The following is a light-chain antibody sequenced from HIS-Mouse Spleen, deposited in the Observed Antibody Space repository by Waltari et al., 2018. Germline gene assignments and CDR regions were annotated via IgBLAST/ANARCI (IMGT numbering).Light chain of an antibody. V-gene: IGLV2-14*01. J-gene: IGLJ3*02. CDR2: EVS. Sequence: QSALTQPASVSGSPGQSITISCTGTSSDVGGYNYVSWYQQHPGKAPKLMIYEVSYRPSGVSNRFSGSKSGNTASLTISGLQAEDEADYYCSSYTSSSTLSWVFGGGTKLTVL. CDR1: SSDVGGYNY. CDR3: SSYTSSSTLSWV.